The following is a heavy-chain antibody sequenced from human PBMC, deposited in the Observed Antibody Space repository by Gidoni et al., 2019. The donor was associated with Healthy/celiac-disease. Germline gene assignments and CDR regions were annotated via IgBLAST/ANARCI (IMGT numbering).Heavy chain of an antibody. D-gene: IGHD6-13*01. CDR1: GYTLTELS. V-gene: IGHV1-24*01. CDR3: ATDPETLYSSSSWVSD. J-gene: IGHJ4*02. Sequence: QVQLVQSGAEVKKPGASVKVSCKVSGYTLTELSMHWVRQAPGKGLEWMGGFDPEDGETIYAQKFQGRVTMTEDTSTDTAYMELSSLRSEDTAVYYCATDPETLYSSSSWVSDWGQGTLVTVSS. CDR2: FDPEDGET.